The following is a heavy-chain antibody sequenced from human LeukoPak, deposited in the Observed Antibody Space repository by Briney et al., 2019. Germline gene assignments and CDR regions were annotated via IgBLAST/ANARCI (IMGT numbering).Heavy chain of an antibody. Sequence: SETLSLTCTVSGGSISGYYWSWIRQPPGKGLEWIGCVYSSGGTNNNPSLKSRVTISVDMSKNQFFLKLNSVTAADTAVYYCSRGPNGSGSKYYFDYWGQGSLVTVSS. D-gene: IGHD3-10*01. V-gene: IGHV4-59*01. CDR3: SRGPNGSGSKYYFDY. CDR1: GGSISGYY. J-gene: IGHJ4*02. CDR2: VYSSGGT.